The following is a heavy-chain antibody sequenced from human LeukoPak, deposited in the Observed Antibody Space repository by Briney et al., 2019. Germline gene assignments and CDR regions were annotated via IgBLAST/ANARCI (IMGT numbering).Heavy chain of an antibody. Sequence: SETLSLTCTVSGGSISSYYWSWIRQPPGKGLEWIGYIYYSGSTNYNPSLKSRVTISVDTSKNQFSLKLSSVTAADTAVYFCARRIYYYDSSGYLEEDAFDIWGQGTMVTVYS. CDR1: GGSISSYY. V-gene: IGHV4-59*08. CDR3: ARRIYYYDSSGYLEEDAFDI. D-gene: IGHD3-22*01. CDR2: IYYSGST. J-gene: IGHJ3*02.